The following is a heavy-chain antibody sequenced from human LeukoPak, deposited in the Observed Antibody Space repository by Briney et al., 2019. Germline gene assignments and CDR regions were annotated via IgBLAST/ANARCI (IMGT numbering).Heavy chain of an antibody. CDR1: GLSFNTYG. Sequence: GGSLRLSCTTSGLSFNTYGMHWVRQAPGRGLEWLSLIRPDGRMKFYSDSVKGRFTVSRDNSLSMSYLEMTSLRSEDTAVYYCVKDDPVLHYWGQGTLVSVSS. V-gene: IGHV3-30*02. J-gene: IGHJ4*02. CDR2: IRPDGRMK. CDR3: VKDDPVLHY.